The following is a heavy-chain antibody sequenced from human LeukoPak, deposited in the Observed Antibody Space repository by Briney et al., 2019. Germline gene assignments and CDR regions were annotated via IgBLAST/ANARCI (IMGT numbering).Heavy chain of an antibody. CDR2: IFTDGKT. CDR1: GVPIKMYY. J-gene: IGHJ4*02. D-gene: IGHD1-26*01. V-gene: IGHV4-4*07. Sequence: SETLSLTCSVSGVPIKMYYWSWIRQPAGKGLQWIGRIFTDGKTIYNRSLQSRVTMSLDTSKNQVSLKLTSVTAADTAVYYCARDGTIDYFDSWGQGALVTVS. CDR3: ARDGTIDYFDS.